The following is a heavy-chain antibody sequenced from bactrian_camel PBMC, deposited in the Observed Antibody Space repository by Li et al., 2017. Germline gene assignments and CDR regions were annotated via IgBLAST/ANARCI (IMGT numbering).Heavy chain of an antibody. CDR3: AADSNWWHLYY. CDR2: INSGGGST. Sequence: VQLVESGGGLVQPGGSLRLSCAASGFTLSSYVMTWVRQAPGKGLEWISVINSGGGSTYYADSVTGRFTGSRDNAKNTLYLHMNSLKPEDTAIYYCAADSNWWHLYYWGQGTQGTVS. D-gene: IGHD7*01. J-gene: IGHJ4*01. CDR1: GFTLSSYV. V-gene: IGHV3S40*01.